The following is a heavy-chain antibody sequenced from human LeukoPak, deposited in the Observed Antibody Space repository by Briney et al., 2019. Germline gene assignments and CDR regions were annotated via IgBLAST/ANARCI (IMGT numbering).Heavy chain of an antibody. Sequence: GGSLRLSCAASGFTFSSHWLHGVGQAPGKGRVWVSRINTDGSSTSYADSVKGRFTISRDNAKNTLYLQMNGLRAEDTAVYFCTRSLYGSRTDYWGQGTLVTVSS. J-gene: IGHJ4*02. V-gene: IGHV3-74*01. CDR2: INTDGSST. CDR3: TRSLYGSRTDY. CDR1: GFTFSSHW. D-gene: IGHD2-15*01.